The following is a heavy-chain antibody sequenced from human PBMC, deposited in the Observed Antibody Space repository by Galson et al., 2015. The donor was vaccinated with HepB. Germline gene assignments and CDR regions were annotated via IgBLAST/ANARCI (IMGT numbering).Heavy chain of an antibody. V-gene: IGHV1-8*01. Sequence: SVKVSCKASGYTFTSYDINWVRQATGQGLEWMGWMNPNSGNTGYAQKFQGRVTMTRNTSISTAYMELSSLRSEDTAVYYCARGGNFGYSSGWDPNWFDPWGQGTLVTVSS. D-gene: IGHD6-19*01. CDR3: ARGGNFGYSSGWDPNWFDP. CDR2: MNPNSGNT. J-gene: IGHJ5*02. CDR1: GYTFTSYD.